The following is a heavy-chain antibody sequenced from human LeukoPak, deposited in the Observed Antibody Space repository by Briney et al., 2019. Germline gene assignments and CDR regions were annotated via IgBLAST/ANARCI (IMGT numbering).Heavy chain of an antibody. CDR3: ASDVGRSESSPSYSFDY. J-gene: IGHJ4*02. D-gene: IGHD6-25*01. V-gene: IGHV1-2*02. Sequence: ASVKVSCKASGYTFTGYYMHWVRQAPGQGLEWMGWINPNNGGTNYAQKFQGRVTMTRDTSINTAYMELSRLRSDDTAVYYCASDVGRSESSPSYSFDYWGQGTLVTVSS. CDR2: INPNNGGT. CDR1: GYTFTGYY.